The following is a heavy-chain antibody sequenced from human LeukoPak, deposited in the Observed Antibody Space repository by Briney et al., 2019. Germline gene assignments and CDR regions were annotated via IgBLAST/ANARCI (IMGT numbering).Heavy chain of an antibody. CDR3: TSQGQFCSGGSCYKGASDY. Sequence: GGSLRLSCTASGFTFGDYAMSWVRQAPGKGLEWVGFIRSKAYGGTTEYAASVKGRFTISRDDSKSIAYLQMNSLKTEDTAVYYCTSQGQFCSGGSCYKGASDYWGQGTLVTVSS. D-gene: IGHD2-15*01. CDR1: GFTFGDYA. J-gene: IGHJ4*02. CDR2: IRSKAYGGTT. V-gene: IGHV3-49*04.